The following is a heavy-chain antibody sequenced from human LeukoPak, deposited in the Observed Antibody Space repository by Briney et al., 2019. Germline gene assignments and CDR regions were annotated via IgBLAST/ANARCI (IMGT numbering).Heavy chain of an antibody. CDR1: GYTFTSYD. Sequence: ASVKVSCKASGYTFTSYDINWVRQATGQGLEWMGWISAYNGNTNYAQKLQGRVTMTTDTSTSTAYMELRSLRSDDTAVYYCARDLNLYYYGSGSTDYWGQGTLVTVSS. D-gene: IGHD3-10*01. J-gene: IGHJ4*02. CDR2: ISAYNGNT. V-gene: IGHV1-18*01. CDR3: ARDLNLYYYGSGSTDY.